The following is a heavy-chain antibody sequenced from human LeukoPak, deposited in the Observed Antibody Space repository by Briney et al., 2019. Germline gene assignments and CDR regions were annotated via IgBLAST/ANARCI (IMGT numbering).Heavy chain of an antibody. D-gene: IGHD3-10*01. CDR2: INPNSGGT. J-gene: IGHJ4*02. CDR3: ARGSTVRGVIITPFDY. Sequence: ASVKVSCKASGYTFTGYYMHWVRQAPGQGLEWMGWINPNSGGTNYAQKFQGRVTMTRDTSISTAYMELSRLRSDDTAVYYCARGSTVRGVIITPFDYWGQGTLVTVSS. V-gene: IGHV1-2*02. CDR1: GYTFTGYY.